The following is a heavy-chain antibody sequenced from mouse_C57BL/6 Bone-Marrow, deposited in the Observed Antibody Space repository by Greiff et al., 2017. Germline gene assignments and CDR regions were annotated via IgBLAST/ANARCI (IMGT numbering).Heavy chain of an antibody. CDR2: IHPRSGNT. V-gene: IGHV1-81*01. J-gene: IGHJ4*01. CDR3: ARRGMFTTTCYAIDY. CDR1: GYTFTSYG. D-gene: IGHD2-2*01. Sequence: VKLMESGAELARPGASVKLSCKASGYTFTSYGISWVKQRTGQGLEWIGEIHPRSGNTHYNEKFKGKATLTADKSSSTAYMELRSLTSEDSAVYDCARRGMFTTTCYAIDYWGQGTSVTVSS.